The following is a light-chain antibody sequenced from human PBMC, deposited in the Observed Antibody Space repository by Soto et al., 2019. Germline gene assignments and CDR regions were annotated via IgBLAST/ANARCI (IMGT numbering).Light chain of an antibody. CDR2: DAS. Sequence: IHVTQAPSSLSATVLYSVTITCLSSQGISSALAWYQQTPGRAPKLLIYDASTLESGVPSRFSGSRSGTDFTLTVSSLQPEDFATYYCQQFDDYPFTFGPGTKVDIK. V-gene: IGKV1D-13*01. CDR1: QGISSA. CDR3: QQFDDYPFT. J-gene: IGKJ3*01.